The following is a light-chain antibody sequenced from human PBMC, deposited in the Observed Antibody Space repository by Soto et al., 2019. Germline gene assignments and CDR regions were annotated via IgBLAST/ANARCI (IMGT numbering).Light chain of an antibody. CDR3: QQYYSTIFT. CDR1: QSVLYSSNNKNY. V-gene: IGKV4-1*01. J-gene: IGKJ3*01. Sequence: DIVMTQSPDSLAVSLGERATINCKSSQSVLYSSNNKNYLAWYQKKPGQPPKLLIYWASTRESGVPDRISGSGSGTDFTLTISSLQAEDVAVYYCQQYYSTIFTFGTGTKVDIK. CDR2: WAS.